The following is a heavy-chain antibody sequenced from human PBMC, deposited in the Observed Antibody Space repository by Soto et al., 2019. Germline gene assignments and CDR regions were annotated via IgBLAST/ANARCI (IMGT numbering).Heavy chain of an antibody. Sequence: SETLSLTCTVSGGSISSGGYYWSWIRQHPGKGLEWIGYIYYSGSTYYNPSLKSRVTTSVDTSKNQFSLKLSSVTAADTAVYYCARTGYCSGGSCYYAHFDYWGQGTLVTVSS. CDR2: IYYSGST. CDR1: GGSISSGGYY. J-gene: IGHJ4*02. CDR3: ARTGYCSGGSCYYAHFDY. V-gene: IGHV4-31*03. D-gene: IGHD2-15*01.